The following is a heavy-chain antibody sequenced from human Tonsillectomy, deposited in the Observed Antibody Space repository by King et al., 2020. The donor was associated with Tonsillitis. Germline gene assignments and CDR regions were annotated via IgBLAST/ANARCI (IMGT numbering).Heavy chain of an antibody. Sequence: QLVQSGAEVKKPGESLKISCKDSGYSFTSYWIGWVRQMHGKGLEWMGITYPGDSDTRNSPPFQGQSTISAEQTISTAYLQWSSLKASDTAMYYCARPRHCGGDCYSHYYFDYWGQGTLVTVSS. CDR2: TYPGDSDT. J-gene: IGHJ4*02. CDR1: GYSFTSYW. CDR3: ARPRHCGGDCYSHYYFDY. D-gene: IGHD2-21*02. V-gene: IGHV5-51*01.